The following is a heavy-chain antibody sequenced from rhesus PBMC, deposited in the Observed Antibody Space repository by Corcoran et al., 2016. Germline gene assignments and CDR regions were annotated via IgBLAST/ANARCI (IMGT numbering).Heavy chain of an antibody. Sequence: QVQLQESGPGLVKPSETLPLTCAVSGASISSNYWSWLRQAPGKGLEWIGRIYGSGGSTDDNPFLKSRVTISIGTSKNQFSLKLSSVTAADTAVYYCARDRPSNDRFEVWGAGVLVTVSS. CDR2: IYGSGGST. V-gene: IGHV4S2*01. CDR3: ARDRPSNDRFEV. CDR1: GASISSNY. J-gene: IGHJ5-1*01. D-gene: IGHD4-23*01.